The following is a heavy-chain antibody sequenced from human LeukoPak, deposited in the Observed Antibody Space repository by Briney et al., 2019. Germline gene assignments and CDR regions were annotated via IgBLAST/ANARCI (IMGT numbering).Heavy chain of an antibody. J-gene: IGHJ4*02. Sequence: KPSEPLSLPCTVSGASISNYYWSWIRQPAGKGLEWIGRIYTSGSTNYNPSLKSRVTMSVDTSKNQFSLKLSSVTAADTAVYYCARDHYDSSAYYYDYFDYWGQGTLVTVSS. CDR3: ARDHYDSSAYYYDYFDY. D-gene: IGHD3-22*01. CDR1: GASISNYY. V-gene: IGHV4-4*07. CDR2: IYTSGST.